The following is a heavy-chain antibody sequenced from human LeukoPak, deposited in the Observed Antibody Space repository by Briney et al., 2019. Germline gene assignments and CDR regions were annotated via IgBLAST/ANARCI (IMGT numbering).Heavy chain of an antibody. D-gene: IGHD2-2*01. V-gene: IGHV4-38-2*02. J-gene: IGHJ5*02. Sequence: SETLSLTCTVSAYSISSGYYWGWIRQAPGKGLEWIGSIYHSGNTYYNPSLKSRVTISVDTSKNQFSLKLSSVTAADTAVYYCARDLSHHYCSSTSCLNWFDPWGQGTLVTVSS. CDR1: AYSISSGYY. CDR3: ARDLSHHYCSSTSCLNWFDP. CDR2: IYHSGNT.